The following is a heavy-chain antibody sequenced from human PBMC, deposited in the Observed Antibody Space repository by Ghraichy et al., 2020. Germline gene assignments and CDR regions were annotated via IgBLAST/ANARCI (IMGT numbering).Heavy chain of an antibody. J-gene: IGHJ6*02. CDR2: ISDGAGSDSDGT. Sequence: GGSLRLSCEASGFTLSSYAMSWVRQAPGKGLEWVSGISDGAGSDSDGTYYADSMRGRFTISRDDSKNTLWLQMNSLRGEDTAVYYCAKANHVYHLYVMDVWGQGTTVAVSS. V-gene: IGHV3-23*01. D-gene: IGHD2/OR15-2a*01. CDR3: AKANHVYHLYVMDV. CDR1: GFTLSSYA.